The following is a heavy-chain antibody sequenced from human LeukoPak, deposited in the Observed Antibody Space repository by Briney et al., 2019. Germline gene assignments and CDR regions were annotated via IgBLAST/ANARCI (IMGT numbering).Heavy chain of an antibody. CDR1: GGSISSYY. V-gene: IGHV4-59*08. CDR3: ARVQPTYYYDSSGSEYYFDY. D-gene: IGHD3-22*01. CDR2: IYYNGNT. J-gene: IGHJ4*02. Sequence: SETLSLTCTVSGGSISSYYWSWIRHPPGKGLEWIGYIYYNGNTNYNPSLKSRVTISVDTSKNQFSLKLSSVTAADTAVYYCARVQPTYYYDSSGSEYYFDYWGQGTLVTVSS.